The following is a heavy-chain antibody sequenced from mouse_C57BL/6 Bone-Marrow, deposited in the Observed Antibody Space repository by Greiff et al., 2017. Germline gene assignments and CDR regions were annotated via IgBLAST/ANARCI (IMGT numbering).Heavy chain of an antibody. CDR2: IYPRSGNT. CDR1: GYTFTSYG. D-gene: IGHD1-1*01. CDR3: ATRRNTGVATEYFDY. V-gene: IGHV1-81*01. Sequence: QVQLQQSGAELARPGASVKLSCKASGYTFTSYGISWVKQRTGQGLEWIGEIYPRSGNTYYNEKFKGKATLTADKSSSTAYMELRNLTSEDSAVYCCATRRNTGVATEYFDYWGQGTTLTVSS. J-gene: IGHJ2*01.